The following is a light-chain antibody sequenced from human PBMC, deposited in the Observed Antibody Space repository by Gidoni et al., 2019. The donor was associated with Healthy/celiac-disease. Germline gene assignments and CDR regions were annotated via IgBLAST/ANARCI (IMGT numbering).Light chain of an antibody. CDR3: QQYNNWPPWT. CDR1: QRVSSN. CDR2: GAS. J-gene: IGKJ1*01. V-gene: IGKV3-15*01. Sequence: EIVMTQSPATLSVSPGERAPLSCRASQRVSSNLAWYQQKPGQAPRLLIYGASTRATGIPARFSGSWSGTEFTLTISSLQSEDFAVYYCQQYNNWPPWTFGPGTKVEIK.